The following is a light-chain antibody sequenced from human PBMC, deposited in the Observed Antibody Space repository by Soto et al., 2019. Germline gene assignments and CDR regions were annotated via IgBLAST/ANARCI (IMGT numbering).Light chain of an antibody. J-gene: IGKJ4*01. V-gene: IGKV3-11*01. Sequence: EIVLTQSPAPRSLSPGERATLSCRASQRVSSYLAWFQQKPGQAPRLLIYDASNRATGVPARFSGSGSGTDFTLTISSLEPEDCAVYYCQQRSNWPPGLTFGGGTKVEI. CDR1: QRVSSY. CDR3: QQRSNWPPGLT. CDR2: DAS.